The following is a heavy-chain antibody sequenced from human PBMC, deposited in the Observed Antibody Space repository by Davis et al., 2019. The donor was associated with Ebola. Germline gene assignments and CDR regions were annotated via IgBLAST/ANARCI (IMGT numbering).Heavy chain of an antibody. J-gene: IGHJ5*02. CDR3: ARGGGAYCGGDCYADSNWFDP. D-gene: IGHD2-21*01. CDR1: GYTFTSYD. Sequence: ASVKVSCKASGYTFTSYDINWVRQATGQGLEWMGWMNPNSGNTGYAQKFQGRVTITRNTSISTAYMELSSLRSEDTAVYYCARGGGAYCGGDCYADSNWFDPWGQGTLVTVSS. CDR2: MNPNSGNT. V-gene: IGHV1-8*03.